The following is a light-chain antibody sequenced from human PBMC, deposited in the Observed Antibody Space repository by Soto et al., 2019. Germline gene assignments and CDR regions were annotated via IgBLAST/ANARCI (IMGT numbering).Light chain of an antibody. J-gene: IGLJ2*01. CDR3: CSYADSGTDV. CDR1: SSDIGSYNF. Sequence: QSALTQPASVSGSPVQSITISCTGTSSDIGSYNFVSWYQQQPGKAPKVMIYEVTKRPSGVSNRFSGSRSGNTASLTISGLQAEDEADYYCCSYADSGTDVFGAGTKLTVL. CDR2: EVT. V-gene: IGLV2-23*02.